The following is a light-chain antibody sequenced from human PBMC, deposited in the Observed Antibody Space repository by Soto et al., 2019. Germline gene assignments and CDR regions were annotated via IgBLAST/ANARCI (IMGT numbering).Light chain of an antibody. Sequence: VLPQSPGTLSLSPGARAPLSCRASQSVSSSYLAWYQQKPGQAPRLLIYGASSRATGIPDRFGGSGSGSEFTLTISGLEPEDSAVYYCQYYGDSPTVGQGTKVDIK. J-gene: IGKJ1*01. CDR1: QSVSSSY. CDR2: GAS. CDR3: QYYGDSPT. V-gene: IGKV3-20*01.